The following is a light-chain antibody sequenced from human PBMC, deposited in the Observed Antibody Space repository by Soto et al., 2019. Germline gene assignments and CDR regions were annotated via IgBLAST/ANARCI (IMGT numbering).Light chain of an antibody. V-gene: IGKV1-9*01. J-gene: IGKJ3*01. Sequence: IQLTQSPSPLSASVGDRVTITCRASQGISSYLARYQQKPGKAPKLLIYAASTLQSGVPSRFSGSGSGTDFTFTMSSQQREGFATYYCRQLNIYRFTFGPGTKVDIK. CDR3: RQLNIYRFT. CDR2: AAS. CDR1: QGISSY.